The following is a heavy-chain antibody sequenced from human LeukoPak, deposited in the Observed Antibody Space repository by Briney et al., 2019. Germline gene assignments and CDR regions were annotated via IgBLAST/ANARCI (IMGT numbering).Heavy chain of an antibody. CDR3: ARRAYDTGYDAFDI. V-gene: IGHV4-4*07. CDR2: IYSSGST. D-gene: IGHD3-22*01. Sequence: SETLSLTCTVSGGSISNYYWSWIRQPAGKGLEWIGRIYSSGSTNYNPSLKSRVTMSVDTSKNQFSLKLSSVTAADTAVYYCARRAYDTGYDAFDIWGQGTIVTVSS. CDR1: GGSISNYY. J-gene: IGHJ3*02.